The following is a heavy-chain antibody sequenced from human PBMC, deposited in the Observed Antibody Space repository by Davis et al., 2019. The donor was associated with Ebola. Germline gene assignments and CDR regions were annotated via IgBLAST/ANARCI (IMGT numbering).Heavy chain of an antibody. J-gene: IGHJ4*02. Sequence: GESLKISCAASGFTFSSYGMHWVRQAPGKGLEWVAVIWYDGSNKYYADSVKGRFTISRDNSKNTLYLQMNSLGAEDTAVYYCARAMSYYDFWSGYPSYFDYWGQGTLVTVSS. CDR1: GFTFSSYG. D-gene: IGHD3-3*01. CDR2: IWYDGSNK. CDR3: ARAMSYYDFWSGYPSYFDY. V-gene: IGHV3-33*01.